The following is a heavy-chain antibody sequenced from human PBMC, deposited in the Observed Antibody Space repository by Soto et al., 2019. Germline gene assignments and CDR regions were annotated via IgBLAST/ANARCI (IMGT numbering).Heavy chain of an antibody. CDR3: ATNPGGGGY. Sequence: EVQLVESGGGLIQPGGSLRLSCAVSGFTVSNNYMSWVRQAPGKGLEGVSVIYSGGYTAYGDSVKGRFTISRDNSKNTLLLQRNAGGPDAPAVYYGATNPGGGGYWGQGTLVTVSS. CDR2: IYSGGYT. J-gene: IGHJ4*02. CDR1: GFTVSNNY. D-gene: IGHD3-10*01. V-gene: IGHV3-53*01.